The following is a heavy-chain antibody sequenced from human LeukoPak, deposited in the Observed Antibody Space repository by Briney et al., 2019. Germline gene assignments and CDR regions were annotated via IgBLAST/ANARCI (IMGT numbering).Heavy chain of an antibody. D-gene: IGHD6-13*01. CDR1: GFIFSDYY. CDR3: ARGRVAAAGTKWYFDL. Sequence: GGSLRLSCAASGFIFSDYYMTWVRQAPGKGLEWVSFISYTRSTIYYADSVKGRFTISRDNAQNSLYLQMNSLTVEDAAEYYCARGRVAAAGTKWYFDLWGRGSLVTVSS. V-gene: IGHV3-11*01. CDR2: ISYTRSTI. J-gene: IGHJ2*01.